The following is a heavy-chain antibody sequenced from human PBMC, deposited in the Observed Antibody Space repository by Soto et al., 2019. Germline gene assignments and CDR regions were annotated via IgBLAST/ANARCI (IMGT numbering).Heavy chain of an antibody. CDR3: AKFEGHPLEYWYLDF. CDR1: GFTFSAYA. V-gene: IGHV3-23*01. Sequence: EVQLLESGGGLVQPGGSLRLSCAASGFTFSAYAMGWVRQAPGKGLEWVSTMHGGGGATHYADSVKGRFTISRDDSKNTLYAHMNSLRAEDTAVYYCAKFEGHPLEYWYLDFWGRGTLVTVSS. D-gene: IGHD1-1*01. J-gene: IGHJ2*01. CDR2: MHGGGGAT.